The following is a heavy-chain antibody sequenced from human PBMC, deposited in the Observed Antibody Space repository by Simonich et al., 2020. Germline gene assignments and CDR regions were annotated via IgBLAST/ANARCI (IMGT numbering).Heavy chain of an antibody. J-gene: IGHJ4*02. Sequence: QVQLVQSGAEVKKPGASVKVSCKASGYTFTSYGISWVRQAPGQGLEWMAPGQGVEWMGLISAYNGNTNYAQKLQGRVTMTTDTSTRTAYMELRSLRSDDTAVYYCARASRGTWWYYYFDYWGQGTLVTVSS. CDR2: ISAYNGNT. D-gene: IGHD2-15*01. V-gene: IGHV1-18*01. CDR3: ARASRGTWWYYYFDY. CDR1: GYTFTSYG.